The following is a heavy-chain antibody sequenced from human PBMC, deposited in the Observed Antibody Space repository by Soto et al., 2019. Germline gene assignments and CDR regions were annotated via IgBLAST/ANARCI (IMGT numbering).Heavy chain of an antibody. CDR1: GYTLTELS. V-gene: IGHV1-24*01. D-gene: IGHD4-17*01. Sequence: ASVKVSCKVSGYTLTELSMHWVRQAPGKGLEWMGGFDPEDGETIYAQKFQGRVTMTEDTSTDTAYMELSSLRSENTAVYYCATDPMTPYGDYSGYWGQGTLVTVSS. CDR2: FDPEDGET. J-gene: IGHJ4*02. CDR3: ATDPMTPYGDYSGY.